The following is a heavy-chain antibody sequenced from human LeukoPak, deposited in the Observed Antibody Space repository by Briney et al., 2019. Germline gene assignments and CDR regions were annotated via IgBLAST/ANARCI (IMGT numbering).Heavy chain of an antibody. V-gene: IGHV4-34*01. CDR1: GGSFSGYY. CDR2: INHSGST. Sequence: SETLSLTCAVYGGSFSGYYWSWIRQPPGKGLEWIGEINHSGSTNYNPSLKSRVTISVDTSKNQFSLKLTSVTAADTAVYFCARRVGFYGSGSLNYFDPWGQGILVGVSS. CDR3: ARRVGFYGSGSLNYFDP. J-gene: IGHJ5*01. D-gene: IGHD3-10*01.